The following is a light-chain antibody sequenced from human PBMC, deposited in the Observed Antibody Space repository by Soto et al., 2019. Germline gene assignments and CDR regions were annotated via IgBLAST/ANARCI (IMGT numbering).Light chain of an antibody. CDR1: QSVSSF. CDR2: DAS. Sequence: EIGLTQSPATLSLSPGERATLSCRASQSVSSFLAWYQQKPGQAPRLLIYDASNRATGIPARFSGSGSGTDFTLTISRLEPEDFAVYYCQQSYSSPPPFGQGSKVDIK. CDR3: QQSYSSPPP. J-gene: IGKJ1*01. V-gene: IGKV3-11*01.